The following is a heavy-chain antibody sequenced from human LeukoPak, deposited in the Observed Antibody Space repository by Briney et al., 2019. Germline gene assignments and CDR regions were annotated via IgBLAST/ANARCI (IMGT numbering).Heavy chain of an antibody. Sequence: GGSLRLSCAASGFTFSSYWMSWVRQAPGKGLEWGANIKQDGSEKYYVDSVKGRFTISRDNAKNSLYLQMNSLRAEDTAVYYCARSTSSGSMIVVVITPDLYYFDYWGQGTLVTVSS. D-gene: IGHD3-22*01. CDR3: ARSTSSGSMIVVVITPDLYYFDY. CDR1: GFTFSSYW. J-gene: IGHJ4*02. V-gene: IGHV3-7*01. CDR2: IKQDGSEK.